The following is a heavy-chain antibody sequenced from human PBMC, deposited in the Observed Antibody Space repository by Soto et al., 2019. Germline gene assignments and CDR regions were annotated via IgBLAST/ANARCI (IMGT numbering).Heavy chain of an antibody. CDR3: ARDRPTSTYYDFWSGYLAPYSRGMDV. CDR1: GFTFSSYW. J-gene: IGHJ6*02. CDR2: IKQDGSEK. V-gene: IGHV3-7*03. Sequence: EVQLVESGGGLVQPGGSLRLSCAASGFTFSSYWMSWVRQAAGKGLEWVANIKQDGSEKYYVDSVKGRFTISRDNAKNSLYPQMNSLRADDTAVYYCARDRPTSTYYDFWSGYLAPYSRGMDVWGQGTTVTVSS. D-gene: IGHD3-3*01.